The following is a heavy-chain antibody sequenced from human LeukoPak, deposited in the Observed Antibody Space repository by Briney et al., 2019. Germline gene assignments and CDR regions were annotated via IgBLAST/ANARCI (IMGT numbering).Heavy chain of an antibody. J-gene: IGHJ6*02. D-gene: IGHD3/OR15-3a*01. CDR2: IYSGGST. V-gene: IGHV3-66*02. Sequence: GGSLRLSCAASGFTVSSNYMSWVRQAPGKGLEWVSVIYSGGSTYYADSVKGRFTISRDNSKNTLYLQMNSLRAEDTAVNYCARDLEVGTVYYYGMDVWGQGTTVTVSS. CDR1: GFTVSSNY. CDR3: ARDLEVGTVYYYGMDV.